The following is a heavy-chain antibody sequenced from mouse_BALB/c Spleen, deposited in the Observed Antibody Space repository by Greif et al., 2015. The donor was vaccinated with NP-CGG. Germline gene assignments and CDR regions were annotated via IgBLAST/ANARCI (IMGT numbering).Heavy chain of an antibody. CDR3: ARIYRGNPYAMDY. J-gene: IGHJ4*01. CDR1: GYTFSSYW. CDR2: VLPGSGST. D-gene: IGHD2-1*01. Sequence: QVQLQQSGAELMKPGASVKISCKATGYTFSSYWIEWVKQRPGHGLEWIGEVLPGSGSTNYNEKFKGKATFTADTSSNTAYMQLSSLTSEDSAVYYCARIYRGNPYAMDYWGQGTSVTVSS. V-gene: IGHV1-9*01.